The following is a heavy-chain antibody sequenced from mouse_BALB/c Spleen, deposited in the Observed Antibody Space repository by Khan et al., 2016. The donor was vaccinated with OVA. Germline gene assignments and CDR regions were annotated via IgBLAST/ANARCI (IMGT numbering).Heavy chain of an antibody. J-gene: IGHJ1*01. CDR2: IYPGDGDT. V-gene: IGHV1-87*01. CDR1: GYSFTSYW. D-gene: IGHD2-1*01. CDR3: ARGRYGNWYFDD. Sequence: QVQLKESGAELARPGASVKLSCKASGYSFTSYWMQWVKQRPGQGLEWIGAIYPGDGDTRYTQKFKGKATLTADNSSSTAYMQLSSLASEDSAIYYCARGRYGNWYFDDWGAGTTVTVSS.